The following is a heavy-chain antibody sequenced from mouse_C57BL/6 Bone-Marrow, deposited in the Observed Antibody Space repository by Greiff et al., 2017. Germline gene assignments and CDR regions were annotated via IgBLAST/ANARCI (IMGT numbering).Heavy chain of an antibody. CDR3: AREDGSFYAMDY. CDR1: GYTFTDYN. Sequence: EVKLVESGPELVKPGASVKIPCKASGYTFTDYNMDWVKQSHGKSLEWIGDINPNNGGTIYNQKFKGKATLTVDKSSSTAYMELRSLTSEDTAVYYCAREDGSFYAMDYWGQGTSVTVSS. J-gene: IGHJ4*01. D-gene: IGHD1-1*01. CDR2: INPNNGGT. V-gene: IGHV1-18*01.